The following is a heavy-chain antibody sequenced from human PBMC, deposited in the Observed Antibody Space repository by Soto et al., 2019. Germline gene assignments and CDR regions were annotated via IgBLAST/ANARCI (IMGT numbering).Heavy chain of an antibody. J-gene: IGHJ4*02. V-gene: IGHV4-31*03. CDR1: GGSISSGGYY. CDR3: ARGLRNWNYEGGLHY. Sequence: QVQLQESGPGLVKPSQTLSLTCTVSGGSISSGGYYWSWIRQHPGKGLEWIGYIYYSGSTYYNPSLKSRVTISVDTSKNQFSLKLTSVTAADAAIYYCARGLRNWNYEGGLHYWGQGTLVTVSS. D-gene: IGHD1-7*01. CDR2: IYYSGST.